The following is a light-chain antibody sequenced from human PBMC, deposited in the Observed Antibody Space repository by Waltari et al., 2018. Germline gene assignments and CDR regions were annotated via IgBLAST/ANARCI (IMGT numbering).Light chain of an antibody. CDR1: QKISSSY. CDR3: QQYGSSPLT. CDR2: GAS. J-gene: IGKJ1*01. V-gene: IGKV3-20*01. Sequence: EIVLTQSPGTLSLSPGERGTLSCRASQKISSSYLAWYQQKSGQAPRLLIFGASSRATDIPDRFSGSGSGTDFTLTISRLEPEDFAVYYCQQYGSSPLTFGQGTKVEIK.